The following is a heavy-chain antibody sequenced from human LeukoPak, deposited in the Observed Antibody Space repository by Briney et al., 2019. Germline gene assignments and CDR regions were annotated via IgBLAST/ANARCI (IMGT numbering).Heavy chain of an antibody. CDR3: ARDKKEGATLFDY. D-gene: IGHD1-26*01. CDR1: GFTFSSYW. CDR2: IKQDGSEK. V-gene: IGHV3-7*03. J-gene: IGHJ4*02. Sequence: GGSLRLSCAASGFTFSSYWMSWVRQAPGKEPQWVANIKQDGSEKYYVDSMKGRFTISRDNAKNSLYLQMNSLGAEDTAVYYCARDKKEGATLFDYWGQGTLVTVSS.